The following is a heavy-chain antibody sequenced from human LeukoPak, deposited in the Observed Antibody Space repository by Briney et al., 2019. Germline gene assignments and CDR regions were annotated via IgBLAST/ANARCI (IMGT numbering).Heavy chain of an antibody. CDR3: AKDLPFDY. J-gene: IGHJ4*02. CDR2: ISGSGGST. V-gene: IGHV3-23*01. CDR1: GLIFNSHL. Sequence: SGGSLRLSCTASGLIFNSHLMSWVSQAPGKGLEWVSAISGSGGSTYYADSVKGRFTISRNNSKNTLYLQMNSLRAEDTAVYYCAKDLPFDYWGQGTLVTVSS.